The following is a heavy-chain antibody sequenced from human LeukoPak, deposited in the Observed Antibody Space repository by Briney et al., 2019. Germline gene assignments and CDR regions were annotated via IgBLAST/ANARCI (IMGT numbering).Heavy chain of an antibody. Sequence: PGGSLRLSCAASGFTFSSYGMHWVRQAPGKGLEWVAFIRYDGSNKYYADSVKGRFTISRDNSKNTLYLQMNSLRAEDTAVYYCAKGGYSSSWSHGEDFDYWGQGTLVTVSS. D-gene: IGHD6-13*01. CDR2: IRYDGSNK. CDR1: GFTFSSYG. V-gene: IGHV3-30*02. CDR3: AKGGYSSSWSHGEDFDY. J-gene: IGHJ4*02.